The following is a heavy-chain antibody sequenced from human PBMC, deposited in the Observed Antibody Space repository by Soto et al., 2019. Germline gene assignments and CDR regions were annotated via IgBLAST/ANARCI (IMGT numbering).Heavy chain of an antibody. CDR1: GGSISSYY. J-gene: IGHJ4*02. V-gene: IGHV4-59*08. CDR3: AKNWNWGSLVH. D-gene: IGHD7-27*01. CDR2: IYYGGST. Sequence: SSETLSLTCTVSGGSISSYYWSLIRQPPGKGLEWIGYIYYGGSTNYNPSLKSRVTISVDTPKNQFSLKLSSVTAADTAVYYCAKNWNWGSLVHWGQGTLVTVSS.